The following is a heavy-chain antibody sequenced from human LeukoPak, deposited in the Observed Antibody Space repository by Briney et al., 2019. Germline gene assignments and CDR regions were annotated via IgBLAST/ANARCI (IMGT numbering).Heavy chain of an antibody. CDR3: ATAIAARPPHTYHYYGMDV. D-gene: IGHD6-6*01. CDR2: IYYSGST. V-gene: IGHV4-59*01. J-gene: IGHJ6*02. Sequence: SETLSLTCTVSGGSISSYYWSWIRQPPGKGLEWIGYIYYSGSTNYNPSLKSRVTISVDTSKNQFSLKLSSVTAADTAVYYCATAIAARPPHTYHYYGMDVWGQGTTVTVSS. CDR1: GGSISSYY.